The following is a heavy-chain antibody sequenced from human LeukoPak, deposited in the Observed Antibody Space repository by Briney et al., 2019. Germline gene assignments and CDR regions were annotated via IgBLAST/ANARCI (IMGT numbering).Heavy chain of an antibody. D-gene: IGHD3-3*01. V-gene: IGHV4-59*01. CDR3: ARVARLRFLEWLSPFDY. J-gene: IGHJ4*02. CDR2: IYYSGST. Sequence: PSETLSLTCTVSGGSISSYYWSWIRQPPGKGLEWIGYIYYSGSTNYNPSLKSRVTISVDTSKNQFSLKLSSVTAADTAVYYCARVARLRFLEWLSPFDYWGQGTLVTVSS. CDR1: GGSISSYY.